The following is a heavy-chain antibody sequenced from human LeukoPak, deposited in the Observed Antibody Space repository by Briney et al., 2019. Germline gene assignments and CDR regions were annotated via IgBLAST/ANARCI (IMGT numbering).Heavy chain of an antibody. CDR3: ARSNSGSYYHFDY. CDR2: ISTYNDNA. CDR1: GYTFTSYY. D-gene: IGHD1-26*01. V-gene: IGHV1-18*04. J-gene: IGHJ4*02. Sequence: ASVKVSCKASGYTFTSYYMHWVRQAPGQGPEWLGWISTYNDNAYYAQKFQGRVTMTTDTSTSTAYMELMSLTSDDTAVYYCARSNSGSYYHFDYWGQGTLVTVSS.